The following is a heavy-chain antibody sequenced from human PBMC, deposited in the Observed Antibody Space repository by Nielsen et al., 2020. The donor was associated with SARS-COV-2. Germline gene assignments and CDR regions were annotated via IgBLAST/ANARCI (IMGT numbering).Heavy chain of an antibody. CDR3: ALLTAQTVGAQHFDH. V-gene: IGHV3-20*04. J-gene: IGHJ4*02. D-gene: IGHD3-9*01. CDR2: INWSGDNT. Sequence: GESLKISCAASGFTCDDYGMSWVRQAPGKGLEWVSGINWSGDNTGYADSMKGRFTISRDNAKNSLFLQINSLRVEDTAVYYCALLTAQTVGAQHFDHWGQGTLVTVSS. CDR1: GFTCDDYG.